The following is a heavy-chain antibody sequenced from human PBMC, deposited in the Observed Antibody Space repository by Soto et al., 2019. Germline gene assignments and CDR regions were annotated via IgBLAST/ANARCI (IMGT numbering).Heavy chain of an antibody. D-gene: IGHD2-8*02. CDR1: GYTFTGYY. J-gene: IGHJ6*02. Sequence: ASVEVSCKASGYTFTGYYMHWVLQAPGQGLEWMGWINPNSGGTNYAQKFQGWVTMTRDTSISTAYMELSRLRSDDTAVYYYARGSTGDYYYYGMDVWGQGTTVTVSS. V-gene: IGHV1-2*04. CDR2: INPNSGGT. CDR3: ARGSTGDYYYYGMDV.